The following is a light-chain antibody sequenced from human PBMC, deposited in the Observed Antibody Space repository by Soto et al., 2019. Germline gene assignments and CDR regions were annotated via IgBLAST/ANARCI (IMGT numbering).Light chain of an antibody. J-gene: IGKJ4*01. V-gene: IGKV3D-15*01. CDR2: DAS. Sequence: IELTHSRVTLSLSPLEGATLSFSSSQSVNTFFAWYQQTPGQTPRLLIYDASTRATGIPARFSGSGSGTEFTLTISSLQSKDFAVYYCQQYNNWHPLTCGGGTKGDI. CDR3: QQYNNWHPLT. CDR1: QSVNTF.